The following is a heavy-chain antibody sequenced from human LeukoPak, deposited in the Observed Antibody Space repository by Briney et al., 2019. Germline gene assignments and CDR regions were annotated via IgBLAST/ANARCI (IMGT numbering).Heavy chain of an antibody. CDR3: ARGRYYYDSSGYYYDNWFDP. CDR2: IYYSGTT. D-gene: IGHD3-22*01. Sequence: RSSETLSLTCTVAGGSISSYYWSWIRQPPGKGLEYIGFIYYSGTTNYNPSLKSRATISVDTSKNQFSLKLTSVTAADTAVYYCARGRYYYDSSGYYYDNWFDPWGQGTLVTVSS. CDR1: GGSISSYY. J-gene: IGHJ5*02. V-gene: IGHV4-59*01.